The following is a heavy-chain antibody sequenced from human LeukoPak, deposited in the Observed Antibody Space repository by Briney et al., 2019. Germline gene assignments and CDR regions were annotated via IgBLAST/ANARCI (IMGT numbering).Heavy chain of an antibody. CDR2: ISAYNGNT. V-gene: IGHV1-18*01. Sequence: ASVKVSCKASGYTFTTYGFSWVRQAPGQGLEWMGWISAYNGNTNYAQRLQGRVTMTTDTSTSTVYMELRSLRSDDTAVYYCAKSGCSSTSCYGLFSGWFDPWGQGTLVTVSS. D-gene: IGHD2-2*01. CDR3: AKSGCSSTSCYGLFSGWFDP. CDR1: GYTFTTYG. J-gene: IGHJ5*02.